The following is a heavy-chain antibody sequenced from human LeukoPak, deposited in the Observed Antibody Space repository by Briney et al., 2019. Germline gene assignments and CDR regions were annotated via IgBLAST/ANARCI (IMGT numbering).Heavy chain of an antibody. Sequence: ASVKVSCKASGYTFTGNYMHWVRRAPGQGPEWMGWINPNSGGTNYAQKFQGRVTITRNTSISTAYMELSSLRSEDTAVYYCARGGSWIQLWLAFDIWGQGTMVTVSS. CDR2: INPNSGGT. CDR1: GYTFTGNY. CDR3: ARGGSWIQLWLAFDI. D-gene: IGHD5-18*01. J-gene: IGHJ3*02. V-gene: IGHV1-2*02.